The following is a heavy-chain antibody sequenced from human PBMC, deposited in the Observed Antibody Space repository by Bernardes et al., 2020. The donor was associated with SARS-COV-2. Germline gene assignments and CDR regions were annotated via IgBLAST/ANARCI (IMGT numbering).Heavy chain of an antibody. Sequence: GGSLRLSCTASGFTFGDYAMSWFRQAPGKGLEWVGFIRSKAYGGTTEYAASVKGRFTISRDDSKSIAYLQMNSLKTEDTAVYYCTREYAGVMWLVRPLFDYWGQGTLVTVSS. V-gene: IGHV3-49*03. CDR1: GFTFGDYA. CDR2: IRSKAYGGTT. D-gene: IGHD6-19*01. J-gene: IGHJ4*02. CDR3: TREYAGVMWLVRPLFDY.